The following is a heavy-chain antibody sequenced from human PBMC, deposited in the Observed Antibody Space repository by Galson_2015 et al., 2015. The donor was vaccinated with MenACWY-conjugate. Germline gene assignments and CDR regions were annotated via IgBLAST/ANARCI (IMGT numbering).Heavy chain of an antibody. V-gene: IGHV3-7*03. CDR1: GFTFSSYW. CDR2: IKKDGSEE. CDR3: ATLNYFAMDV. J-gene: IGHJ6*02. Sequence: SLRLSCAAAGFTFSSYWMSWVRQAPGKGLEWAASIKKDGSEEYYVGSVKGRFTISRDNARSSLHLQLNSLRAEDTAVYYCATLNYFAMDVWGQGTTVTVSS.